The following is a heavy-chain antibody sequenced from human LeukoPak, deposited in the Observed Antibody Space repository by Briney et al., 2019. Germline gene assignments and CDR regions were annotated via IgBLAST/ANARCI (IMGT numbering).Heavy chain of an antibody. J-gene: IGHJ4*02. Sequence: PSETLSLTCTVSGGSISISNYYWGWIRQPPGKGLEWIGSMSYSGRTYYNPSLKSRVTISVDTSKNQFSLKLSSVTAADTAVYYCARRIPSLGYCSSTSCLVRGPIDYWGQGTLVTVSS. D-gene: IGHD2-2*01. V-gene: IGHV4-39*07. CDR2: MSYSGRT. CDR3: ARRIPSLGYCSSTSCLVRGPIDY. CDR1: GGSISISNYY.